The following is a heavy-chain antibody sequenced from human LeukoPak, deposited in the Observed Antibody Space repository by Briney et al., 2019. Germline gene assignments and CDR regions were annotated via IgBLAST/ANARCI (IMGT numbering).Heavy chain of an antibody. V-gene: IGHV4-59*01. J-gene: IGHJ3*02. Sequence: PSETLSLTCTVSGGSISSYYWSWIRQPPGKGLEWIGYIYYSGSTNYNPSLKSRVTISVDTSKNQFSLKLSSVTAADTAVYYCAGDGYNFGASYAFDIWGQGTMVTVSS. D-gene: IGHD5-24*01. CDR1: GGSISSYY. CDR2: IYYSGST. CDR3: AGDGYNFGASYAFDI.